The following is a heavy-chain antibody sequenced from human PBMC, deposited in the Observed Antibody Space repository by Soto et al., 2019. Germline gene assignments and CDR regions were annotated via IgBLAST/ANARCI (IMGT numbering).Heavy chain of an antibody. D-gene: IGHD4-4*01. CDR1: GFSFNFYV. J-gene: IGHJ4*02. CDR3: ARAVTQYFDS. V-gene: IGHV3-23*01. Sequence: GSLRLSCAASGFSFNFYVMTWVRQAPGKGLEWVSGMSGSGGHIYYADSVKGRFTVSIDNSNSTLYLQMNSLRAEDAAVYYCARAVTQYFDSWGQGSLVTVSS. CDR2: MSGSGGHI.